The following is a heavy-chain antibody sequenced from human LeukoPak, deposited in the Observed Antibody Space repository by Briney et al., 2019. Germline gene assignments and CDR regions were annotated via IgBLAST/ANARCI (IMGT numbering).Heavy chain of an antibody. CDR1: GGSFSGYY. CDR2: INHSGST. Sequence: SETLSLTCAVYGGSFSGYYWSWIRQPPGKGLEWIGEINHSGSTNYNPSLKSRVTISVDTSKNQFSLKLSSVTAADTAVYYCARERRITMIVVVITTQYYFDSWGQGTLVTVSS. CDR3: ARERRITMIVVVITTQYYFDS. J-gene: IGHJ4*02. D-gene: IGHD3-22*01. V-gene: IGHV4-34*01.